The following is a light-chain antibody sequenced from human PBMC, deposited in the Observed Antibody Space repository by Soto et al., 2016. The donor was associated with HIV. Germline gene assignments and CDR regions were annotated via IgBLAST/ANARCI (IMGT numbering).Light chain of an antibody. CDR1: ESLLHSDGNTY. Sequence: DVVMTQSPLSLPVTLGQPASISCKSSESLLHSDGNTYLNWFRQKPGQSPRRLIYNVSHRDSGVSDRFSGSGSRTDFTLKISGVQAEDVGVYYCMQGTHWPLTFGGGTRVEIK. V-gene: IGKV2-30*02. J-gene: IGKJ4*01. CDR2: NVS. CDR3: MQGTHWPLT.